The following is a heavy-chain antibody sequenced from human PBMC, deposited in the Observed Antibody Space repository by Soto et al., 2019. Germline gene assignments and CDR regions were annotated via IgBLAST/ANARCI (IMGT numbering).Heavy chain of an antibody. CDR1: GFTFSNYW. CDR3: VRDLIIVVTPGDDFDD. V-gene: IGHV3-74*01. J-gene: IGHJ4*02. D-gene: IGHD1-26*01. CDR2: INEDGSVI. Sequence: EVQLVESGGGLVQPGGSLRLSCAPSGFTFSNYWMHWVRQAPGKGLEWVSRINEDGSVISYAVSVKGRFTISRGNGKNTLYLQMNTLRVEDTAVYYCVRDLIIVVTPGDDFDDWGQGTLVTVSS.